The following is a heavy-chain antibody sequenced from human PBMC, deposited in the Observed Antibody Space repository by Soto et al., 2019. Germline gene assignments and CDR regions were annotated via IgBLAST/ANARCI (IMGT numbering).Heavy chain of an antibody. Sequence: QVQLQESGPGLVKPSETLSLTCTISGGSINNYYWSWIRQPPGKGLEWIGYIHYSGSTKYNPSLKSRATISVDTSKNQFSLKLSSVTAADTAVYYCARHIMATIGFDCWGQGTLVTVSS. V-gene: IGHV4-59*08. J-gene: IGHJ4*02. CDR2: IHYSGST. CDR1: GGSINNYY. D-gene: IGHD5-12*01. CDR3: ARHIMATIGFDC.